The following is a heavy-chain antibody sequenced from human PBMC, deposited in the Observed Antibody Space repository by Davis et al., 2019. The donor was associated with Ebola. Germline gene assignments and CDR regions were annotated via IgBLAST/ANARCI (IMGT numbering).Heavy chain of an antibody. Sequence: ASVTVSCKATGYTLTDYYMHWVRQAPGQGLEWMGWINPKSGDTNYAQIFQGRVTMTRDTSISTAHMDLGGLRSDDTGVYYCSRGERSMGNCFDYWGQGTLVTVSP. J-gene: IGHJ4*02. V-gene: IGHV1-2*02. CDR3: SRGERSMGNCFDY. CDR1: GYTLTDYY. CDR2: INPKSGDT. D-gene: IGHD2/OR15-2a*01.